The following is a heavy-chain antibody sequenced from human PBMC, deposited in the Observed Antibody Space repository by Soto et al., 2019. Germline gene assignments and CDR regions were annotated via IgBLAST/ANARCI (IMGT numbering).Heavy chain of an antibody. V-gene: IGHV1-8*01. CDR1: GYTFTSYD. CDR2: MNPNSGNT. D-gene: IGHD3-9*01. Sequence: QVQLVQSGAEVKKPGASVKVSCKASGYTFTSYDINWVRQATGQGLEWMGWMNPNSGNTGYAQKFQGRVTMTRNTSISTAYMERSSLRSEDTAVYYCARVPNYDILTGYIYWGQGTLVTVSS. J-gene: IGHJ4*02. CDR3: ARVPNYDILTGYIY.